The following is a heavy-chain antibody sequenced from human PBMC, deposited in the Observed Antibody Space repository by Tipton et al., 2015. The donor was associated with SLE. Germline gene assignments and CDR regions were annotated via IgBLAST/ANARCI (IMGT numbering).Heavy chain of an antibody. CDR2: IYYSGST. D-gene: IGHD3-3*01. V-gene: IGHV4-39*07. CDR1: GGSISSSSYY. J-gene: IGHJ5*02. Sequence: TLSLTCTVSGGSISSSSYYWGWIRQPPGKGLEWIGSIYYSGSTYYNPSLKSRVTISVDTSKNQFSLKLSSATAADTAVYYCARHKDFLEWLSSANWFDPWGQGTLVTVSS. CDR3: ARHKDFLEWLSSANWFDP.